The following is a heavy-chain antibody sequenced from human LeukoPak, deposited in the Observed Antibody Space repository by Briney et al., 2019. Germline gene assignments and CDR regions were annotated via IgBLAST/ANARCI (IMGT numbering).Heavy chain of an antibody. CDR3: ARSGDYGGQPDY. D-gene: IGHD4-23*01. Sequence: SVKVSCKASGGTFSSYAISWVRQAPGQGLEWMGGIIPIFGTANYAQKFQGRVTITADESTSTAYMELSSLRSEDTAVYYCARSGDYGGQPDYWGQGTLVTVSS. V-gene: IGHV1-69*13. J-gene: IGHJ4*02. CDR1: GGTFSSYA. CDR2: IIPIFGTA.